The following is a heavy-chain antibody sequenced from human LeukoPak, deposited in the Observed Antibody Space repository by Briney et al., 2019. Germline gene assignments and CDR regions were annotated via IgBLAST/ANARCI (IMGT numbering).Heavy chain of an antibody. CDR1: GGTFSSYA. V-gene: IGHV1-69*05. CDR3: ASSGSSSSGLSFYYYYYMDV. Sequence: SVKVSCKASGGTFSSYAISWVRQAPGQGLEWMGGIIPIFGTANYAQKFQGRVTITTDESTSTAYMELSSLRSEDTAVYYCASSGSSSSGLSFYYYYYMDVWGRGTTVTVSS. CDR2: IIPIFGTA. J-gene: IGHJ6*03. D-gene: IGHD6-6*01.